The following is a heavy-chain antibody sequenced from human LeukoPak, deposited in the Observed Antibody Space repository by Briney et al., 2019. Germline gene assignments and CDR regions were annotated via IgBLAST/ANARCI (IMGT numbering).Heavy chain of an antibody. V-gene: IGHV1-18*01. CDR1: GYTFSSYG. J-gene: IGHJ4*02. Sequence: ASVKVSCKASGYTFSSYGITWARQAPGQGLEWMGWISGDNGKTKNAQKFQGRVTMTTDTSTSTAYVELRSLKSDDTAVYYCARADSGGYYVAYWYWGQGSLVTVSS. D-gene: IGHD3-22*01. CDR2: ISGDNGKT. CDR3: ARADSGGYYVAYWY.